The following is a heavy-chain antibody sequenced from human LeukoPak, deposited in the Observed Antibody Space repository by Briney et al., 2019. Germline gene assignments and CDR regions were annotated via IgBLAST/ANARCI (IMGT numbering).Heavy chain of an antibody. CDR3: ARDRRSMVRGVHDAFDI. D-gene: IGHD3-10*01. V-gene: IGHV1-18*01. CDR2: ISAYNGNT. J-gene: IGHJ3*02. CDR1: GYTFTSYG. Sequence: ASVKVSCKASGYTFTSYGISWVRQAPGQGLEWMRWISAYNGNTNYAQKLQGRVTMTTDTSTSTAYMELRSLRSDDTAVYYCARDRRSMVRGVHDAFDIWGQGTMVTVSS.